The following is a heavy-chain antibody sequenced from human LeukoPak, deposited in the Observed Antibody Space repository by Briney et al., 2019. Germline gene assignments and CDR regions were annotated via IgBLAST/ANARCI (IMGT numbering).Heavy chain of an antibody. J-gene: IGHJ6*03. V-gene: IGHV4-4*07. D-gene: IGHD3-3*01. CDR2: IYTSGST. CDR3: ARETIFGIYYYYMDV. Sequence: SETLSLTCTVSGGSISSYYWSWIRQPAGKGLEWIGRIYTSGSTNYNPSLKSRVTMSVDTSKNQFSLKLSSVTAADTALYYCARETIFGIYYYYMDVWGKGATVTVSS. CDR1: GGSISSYY.